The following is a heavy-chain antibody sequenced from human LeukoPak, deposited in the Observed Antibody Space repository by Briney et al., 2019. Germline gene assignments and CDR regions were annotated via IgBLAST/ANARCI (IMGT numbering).Heavy chain of an antibody. CDR3: VRDGDDYNFDY. J-gene: IGHJ4*02. D-gene: IGHD5-24*01. V-gene: IGHV3-74*01. Sequence: GGSLRLSCAASGFTFRNYWMHWVRQAPGKGLVWDSRVKGDGSFTDYADSVKGRFTISRDNAKNTLYLQMYSLRAEDTAAYYCVRDGDDYNFDYWGQGSLVTVSS. CDR1: GFTFRNYW. CDR2: VKGDGSFT.